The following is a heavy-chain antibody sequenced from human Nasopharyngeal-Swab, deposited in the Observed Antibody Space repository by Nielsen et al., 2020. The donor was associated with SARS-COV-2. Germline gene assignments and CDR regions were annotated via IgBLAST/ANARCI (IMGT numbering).Heavy chain of an antibody. V-gene: IGHV3-21*01. J-gene: IGHJ6*02. Sequence: GESLKISCAASGFTFSSYSVNWVRQAPGKGLEWVSSISSSSSYIYYADSVKGRFTISRDNAKNSLYLQMNSLRAEDTAVYYCARDQQGGYGSGSYGTVPYYYYGMDVWGQGTTVTVSS. D-gene: IGHD3-10*01. CDR3: ARDQQGGYGSGSYGTVPYYYYGMDV. CDR2: ISSSSSYI. CDR1: GFTFSSYS.